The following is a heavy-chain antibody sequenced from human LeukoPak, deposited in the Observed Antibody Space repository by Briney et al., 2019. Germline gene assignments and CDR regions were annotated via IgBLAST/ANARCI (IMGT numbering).Heavy chain of an antibody. D-gene: IGHD3-16*01. CDR2: ISSSGSTI. V-gene: IGHV3-48*03. Sequence: GGSLRLSCAASGFTFSSYEMNWVRQAPGKGLEWVSYISSSGSTIYYADSVKGRFTISRDNAKNSLYLQMNGLRAEDTAVYYCAREGEAGGKDVWGQGTTVTVS. CDR1: GFTFSSYE. J-gene: IGHJ6*02. CDR3: AREGEAGGKDV.